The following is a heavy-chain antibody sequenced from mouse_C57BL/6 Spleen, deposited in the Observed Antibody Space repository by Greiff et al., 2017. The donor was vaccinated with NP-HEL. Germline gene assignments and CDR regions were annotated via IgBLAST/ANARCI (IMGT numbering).Heavy chain of an antibody. CDR2: IYPRDGST. J-gene: IGHJ2*01. CDR1: GYTFTSYD. Sequence: VQLQESGPELVKPGASVKLSCKASGYTFTSYDINWVKQRPGQGLEWIGWIYPRDGSTKYNEKFKGKATLTVDTSSSTAYMELHSLTSEDSAVYFCAKVYGSSYLYYFDYWGQGTTLTVSS. CDR3: AKVYGSSYLYYFDY. D-gene: IGHD1-1*01. V-gene: IGHV1-85*01.